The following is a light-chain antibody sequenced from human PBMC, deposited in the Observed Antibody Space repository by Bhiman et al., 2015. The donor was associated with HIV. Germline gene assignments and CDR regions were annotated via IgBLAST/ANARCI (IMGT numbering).Light chain of an antibody. CDR2: DLS. V-gene: IGLV2-14*01. CDR1: SSDVGGYNY. J-gene: IGLJ2*01. Sequence: QSALTQPASVFGSPGQSITISCTGTSSDVGGYNYVSWYQQHPGKAPKLMIYDLSKRPSGVPLRFSGSKSGNTASLTISGLQAEDEADYYCGSYTKSKTFIFGGGTKLTVL. CDR3: GSYTKSKTFI.